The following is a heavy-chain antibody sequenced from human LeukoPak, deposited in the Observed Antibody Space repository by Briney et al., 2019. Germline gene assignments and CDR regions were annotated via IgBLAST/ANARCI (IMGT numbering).Heavy chain of an antibody. Sequence: GGSLRLSCAASGFTFSDYYMSWIRQAPGKGLEWVSSISSSSSYIYYADSVKGRFTISRDNAKNSLYLQMNSLRAEDTAVYYCARDRYDSSGYTGYYFDYWGQGTLVTVSS. CDR3: ARDRYDSSGYTGYYFDY. J-gene: IGHJ4*02. V-gene: IGHV3-11*06. CDR1: GFTFSDYY. CDR2: ISSSSSYI. D-gene: IGHD3-22*01.